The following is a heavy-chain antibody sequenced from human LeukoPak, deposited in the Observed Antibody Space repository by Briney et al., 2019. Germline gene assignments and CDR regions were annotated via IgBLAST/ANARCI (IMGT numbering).Heavy chain of an antibody. CDR1: GYTFTKYG. J-gene: IGHJ4*02. CDR2: IHPSGGNT. Sequence: GASVKVSCNASGYTFTKYGISWVRQAPGQGFEWMGIIHPSGGNTNYAQRFQGRVAMTRDTSTNTVYMELSSLTSEDTAIYYCARDCSSTRCQGPVFDNWGQGTLVTVSS. D-gene: IGHD2-2*01. CDR3: ARDCSSTRCQGPVFDN. V-gene: IGHV1-46*01.